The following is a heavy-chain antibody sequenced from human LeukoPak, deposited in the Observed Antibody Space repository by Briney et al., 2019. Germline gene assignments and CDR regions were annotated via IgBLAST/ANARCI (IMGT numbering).Heavy chain of an antibody. V-gene: IGHV3-53*01. Sequence: GGSLRLSCAVSGFTVSSNYMNWVRQAPGKGLEWVSIIYSGGSTYYTDSVKGRFTISRDNSKNTLYLQMNSLRAEDTAVYCCARHDGGYGPFDYWGQGTLVTVSS. D-gene: IGHD5-12*01. J-gene: IGHJ4*02. CDR2: IYSGGST. CDR1: GFTVSSNY. CDR3: ARHDGGYGPFDY.